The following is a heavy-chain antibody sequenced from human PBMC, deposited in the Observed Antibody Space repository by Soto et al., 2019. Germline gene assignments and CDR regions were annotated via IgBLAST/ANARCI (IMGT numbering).Heavy chain of an antibody. D-gene: IGHD2-15*01. CDR1: GFTFSSYA. CDR3: AKEYEDIVVVVAATCFDY. Sequence: EVQLLESGGGLVQPGGSLRLSCAASGFTFSSYAMSWVRQAPGKGLEWVSAISGSGGSTYYADSVKGRFTISRDNSKNTLYLQMNSLRAEDTAVYYCAKEYEDIVVVVAATCFDYWGQGTLVTVSS. CDR2: ISGSGGST. V-gene: IGHV3-23*01. J-gene: IGHJ4*02.